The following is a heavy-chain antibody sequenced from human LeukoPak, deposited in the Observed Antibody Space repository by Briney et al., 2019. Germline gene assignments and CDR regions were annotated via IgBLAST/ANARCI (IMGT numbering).Heavy chain of an antibody. CDR2: INPSGGST. J-gene: IGHJ4*02. CDR3: AREGQRVVTVTTFDY. CDR1: GYTFTSYY. D-gene: IGHD4-17*01. Sequence: ASVKVSCKASGYTFTSYYMHWVREAPGQGLEWMGIINPSGGSTSYAQKFQGRVTMTRDTSTSTVYMELSSLRSEDTAVYYCAREGQRVVTVTTFDYWGQGTLVTVSS. V-gene: IGHV1-46*01.